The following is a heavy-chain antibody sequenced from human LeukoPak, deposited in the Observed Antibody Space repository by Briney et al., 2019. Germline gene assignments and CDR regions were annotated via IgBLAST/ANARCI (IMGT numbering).Heavy chain of an antibody. CDR1: GGSSSGYY. V-gene: IGHV4-34*01. CDR3: ARGREYYDILTGYPPQASFDY. Sequence: ASETLSLTCAVYGGSSSGYYWSWIRQPPGKGLEWIGEINHSGSTNYNPSLKSRVTISVDTSKNQFSLKLSSVTAADTAVYYCARGREYYDILTGYPPQASFDYWGQGTLVTVSS. CDR2: INHSGST. J-gene: IGHJ4*02. D-gene: IGHD3-9*01.